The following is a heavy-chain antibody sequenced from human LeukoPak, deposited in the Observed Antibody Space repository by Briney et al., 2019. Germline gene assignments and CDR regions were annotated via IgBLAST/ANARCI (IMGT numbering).Heavy chain of an antibody. CDR2: MNPSGGST. Sequence: ASVKVSCKASGDTFTSYYMHWVRQAPGQGLQWMGIMNPSGGSTSYAQKFQGRVTMTRDMSTSTVYMELSSLRSEDTAVYYCARGRHYYDSSDYYYEGDAFDIWGQGTMVTVSS. J-gene: IGHJ3*02. D-gene: IGHD3-22*01. CDR3: ARGRHYYDSSDYYYEGDAFDI. CDR1: GDTFTSYY. V-gene: IGHV1-46*01.